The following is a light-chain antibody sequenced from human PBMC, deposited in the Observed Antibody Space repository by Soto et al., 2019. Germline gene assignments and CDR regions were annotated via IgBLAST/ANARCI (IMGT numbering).Light chain of an antibody. V-gene: IGKV3-20*01. CDR1: QCVSSNY. J-gene: IGKJ1*01. CDR2: GAS. Sequence: IVLTQSPGTLSLSPGERATLSCWASQCVSSNYLAWYQQKPGQAPRLLIYGASSRATGISDRFSGSGSGTDFTLTISRLEPEDFAVYYCQHYGSSPRGTFGQGTKVEI. CDR3: QHYGSSPRGT.